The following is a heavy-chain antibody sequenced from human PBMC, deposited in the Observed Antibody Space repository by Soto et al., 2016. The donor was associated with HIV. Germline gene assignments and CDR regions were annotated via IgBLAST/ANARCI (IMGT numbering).Heavy chain of an antibody. J-gene: IGHJ2*01. V-gene: IGHV3-23*01. D-gene: IGHD2-8*01. CDR1: GFRFSIYA. Sequence: LESGGGLVQPGGSLRLSCVGSGFRFSIYAMSWVRQAPGKGLEWVSAISGGGRSIYNADSVKGRFTISRDNSKNTLYLQMDSLRAEDTAMYYCAKGFVDRMYDWYFDLWGRGTLLTVSS. CDR3: AKGFVDRMYDWYFDL. CDR2: ISGGGRSI.